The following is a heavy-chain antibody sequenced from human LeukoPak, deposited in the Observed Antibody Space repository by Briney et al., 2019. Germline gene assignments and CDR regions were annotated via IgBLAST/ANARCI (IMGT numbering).Heavy chain of an antibody. Sequence: SETLSLTCTVSGGSISSHYWSWIRQPPGKGLEWIGYIFYSGSTNYNPSLQSRVTISVDTSKNQFSLKLSSVTAADTAVYYCARDLDYTYRWFDPWGQGTLVTVSS. J-gene: IGHJ5*02. CDR1: GGSISSHY. V-gene: IGHV4-59*11. CDR2: IFYSGST. CDR3: ARDLDYTYRWFDP. D-gene: IGHD4-11*01.